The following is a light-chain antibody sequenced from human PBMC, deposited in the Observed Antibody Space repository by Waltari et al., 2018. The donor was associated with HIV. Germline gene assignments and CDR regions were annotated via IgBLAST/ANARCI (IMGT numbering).Light chain of an antibody. CDR2: KDT. V-gene: IGLV3-25*03. J-gene: IGLJ2*01. CDR3: QSTDSSGIVI. Sequence: SYELTQSHSMSVSPGQTARNPCSAEALPKQFADWYQPKPGQAPVMIIYKDTERPSGIPELFSGSSSGTTVQLTISGVQAEDDADYYCQSTDSSGIVIFGGGTKLTVL. CDR1: ALPKQF.